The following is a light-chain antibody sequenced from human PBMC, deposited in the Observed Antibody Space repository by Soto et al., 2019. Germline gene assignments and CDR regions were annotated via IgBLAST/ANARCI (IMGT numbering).Light chain of an antibody. CDR1: SNVVGHDNY. J-gene: IGLJ1*01. V-gene: IGLV2-14*03. Sequence: QSVLTQPASVSGSPGQSITISCTGTSNVVGHDNYVSWYQQFPGKVPKLIFYDVSNRPSGVSNRFSGSKSGNTASLTISGLQADDEADYYCTSYTSSGTYVFGTGTKVTVV. CDR3: TSYTSSGTYV. CDR2: DVS.